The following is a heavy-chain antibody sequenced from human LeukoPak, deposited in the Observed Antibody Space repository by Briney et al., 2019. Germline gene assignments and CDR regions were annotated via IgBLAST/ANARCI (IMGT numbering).Heavy chain of an antibody. CDR3: ARGGYSYGIHFDY. CDR2: TYYRSKWYN. V-gene: IGHV6-1*01. CDR1: GDSVSSNSAA. J-gene: IGHJ4*02. Sequence: SQTLSLTCAISGDSVSSNSAAWTWIRQSPSRGLEWLGRTYYRSKWYNDYAVSVKSRITINPDTSKNQFSLQLNSVTPEDTAVYYCARGGYSYGIHFDYWGQGTLVTVAS. D-gene: IGHD5-18*01.